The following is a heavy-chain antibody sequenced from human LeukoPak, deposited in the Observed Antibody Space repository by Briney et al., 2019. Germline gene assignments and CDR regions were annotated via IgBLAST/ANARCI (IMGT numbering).Heavy chain of an antibody. D-gene: IGHD5-12*01. CDR1: GGSISSYY. CDR2: IYYSGST. CDR3: ARGTSGYDWYGYYFDY. J-gene: IGHJ4*02. V-gene: IGHV4-59*01. Sequence: PSETLSLTCTVSGGSISSYYWSWIRQPPGKGLEWIGYIYYSGSTNYNPSLKSRVTMSVDTSKNQFSLKLSSVTAADTAVYYCARGTSGYDWYGYYFDYWGQGTLVTVSS.